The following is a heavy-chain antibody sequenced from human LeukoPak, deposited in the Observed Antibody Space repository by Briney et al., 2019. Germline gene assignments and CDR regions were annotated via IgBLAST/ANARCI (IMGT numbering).Heavy chain of an antibody. CDR3: AKVNYDILTGYYSNFDY. J-gene: IGHJ4*02. D-gene: IGHD3-9*01. CDR2: ISYDGSNK. CDR1: GFTFSSYA. Sequence: GGSLRLSCAASGFTFSSYAMHWVRQAPGKGLEWVAVISYDGSNKNYADSVKGRFTISRDNSENTLSLQMYSLRAEDTAVYYCAKVNYDILTGYYSNFDYWGQGTLVTVSS. V-gene: IGHV3-30*04.